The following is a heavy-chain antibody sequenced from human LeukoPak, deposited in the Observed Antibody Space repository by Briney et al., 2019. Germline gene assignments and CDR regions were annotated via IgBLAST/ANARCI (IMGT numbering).Heavy chain of an antibody. Sequence: SETLSLTYTVSGGSIRTTNYSWGWIRQPPGKGLEWIGNIYYSGSTYYNPSLKSRLTISVDTSKNQFSLKLSSVTASDTAVYYCASLPGDYFDSSGFSYYFNYWGQGTLVTVSS. CDR3: ASLPGDYFDSSGFSYYFNY. D-gene: IGHD3-22*01. J-gene: IGHJ4*02. V-gene: IGHV4-39*01. CDR2: IYYSGST. CDR1: GGSIRTTNYS.